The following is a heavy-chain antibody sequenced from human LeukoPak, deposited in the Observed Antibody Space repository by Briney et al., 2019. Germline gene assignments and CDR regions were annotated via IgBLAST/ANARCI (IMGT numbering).Heavy chain of an antibody. Sequence: SSETLSLTCAVYGGSFSGYYWSWIRQPPGKWLEWIGEINHSGSTNYNPSLKSRVTISVDTSKNQFSLKLSSVTAADTAVYYCARRAGVVVPAAMHGAFDIWGQGTMVTVSS. CDR1: GGSFSGYY. V-gene: IGHV4-34*01. D-gene: IGHD2-2*01. CDR3: ARRAGVVVPAAMHGAFDI. J-gene: IGHJ3*02. CDR2: INHSGST.